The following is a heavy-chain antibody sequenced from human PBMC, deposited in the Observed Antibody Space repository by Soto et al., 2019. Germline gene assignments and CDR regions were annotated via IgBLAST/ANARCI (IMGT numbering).Heavy chain of an antibody. CDR1: GFTFSSYA. V-gene: IGHV3-23*01. D-gene: IGHD2-15*01. CDR2: ISGSGYAT. CDR3: AEEETVLCYYYSHYGMDV. J-gene: IGHJ6*02. Sequence: EVQLLESGGGLVQPGGSLRLSCAASGFTFSSYAMSWVRQAPGMGLEWVSVISGSGYATYYADSVKGRFTVSRDNSNNAVYLAMNSLRGEDTAVYYCAEEETVLCYYYSHYGMDVWGQGTTVTVSS.